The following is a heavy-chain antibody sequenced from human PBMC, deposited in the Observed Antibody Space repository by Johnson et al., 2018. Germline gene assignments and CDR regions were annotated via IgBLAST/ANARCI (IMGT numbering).Heavy chain of an antibody. V-gene: IGHV3-30*18. CDR1: GFTFSSYG. D-gene: IGHD2-15*01. J-gene: IGHJ6*02. CDR3: AKEGGHGFCSGGTCYYGMDV. Sequence: QVQLVESGGGVVQPGRSLRLSCAASGFTFSSYGMHWVRQAPGKGLEWVAVISYAGSNKDYADSVTGRFTISRDNSKTTLYLQMNSVRAEDTALYYCAKEGGHGFCSGGTCYYGMDVWGQGTTVTVSS. CDR2: ISYAGSNK.